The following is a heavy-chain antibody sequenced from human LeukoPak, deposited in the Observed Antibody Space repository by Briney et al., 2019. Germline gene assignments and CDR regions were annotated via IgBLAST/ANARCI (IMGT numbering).Heavy chain of an antibody. Sequence: SETLSLTCTVSGGSISSYYWSWIRQPAGKGLEWIGRIYTSGSTNYNPSLKSRVTISVDTSKNQFSLKLSSVTAADTAVYYCARAPYDILTGWVVGFDYWGQGTLVTVSS. V-gene: IGHV4-4*07. CDR1: GGSISSYY. CDR3: ARAPYDILTGWVVGFDY. D-gene: IGHD3-9*01. CDR2: IYTSGST. J-gene: IGHJ4*02.